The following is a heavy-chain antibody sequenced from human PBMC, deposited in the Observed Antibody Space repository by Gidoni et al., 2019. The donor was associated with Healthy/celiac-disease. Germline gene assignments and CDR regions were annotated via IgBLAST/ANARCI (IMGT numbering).Heavy chain of an antibody. CDR1: GGTVSSYA. Sequence: QVQLVQSGAEVTKPGSSVKLSCKASGGTVSSYAISWVRQAPGQGLEWMGGIIPILCTANYAQKFQGRVTITADESTSTAYMELSSLRSEDTAVDYCARDPAELYYYYGMDVWGQGTTVTVSS. V-gene: IGHV1-69*12. D-gene: IGHD1-7*01. CDR3: ARDPAELYYYYGMDV. J-gene: IGHJ6*02. CDR2: IIPILCTA.